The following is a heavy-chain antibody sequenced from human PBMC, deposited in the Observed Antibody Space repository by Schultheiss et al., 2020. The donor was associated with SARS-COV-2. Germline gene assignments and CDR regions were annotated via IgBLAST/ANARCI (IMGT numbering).Heavy chain of an antibody. CDR2: ISYDGSDK. CDR3: ARDAYDSSGYYSSDAFDI. Sequence: GGSLRLSCAASGFTFSDYYMSWIRQAPGKGLEWVAVISYDGSDKYYADSVKGRFTISRDNSRNALFLQMSSLRPEDTAVYYCARDAYDSSGYYSSDAFDIWGQGTMVTVSS. V-gene: IGHV3-30*03. D-gene: IGHD3-22*01. CDR1: GFTFSDYY. J-gene: IGHJ3*02.